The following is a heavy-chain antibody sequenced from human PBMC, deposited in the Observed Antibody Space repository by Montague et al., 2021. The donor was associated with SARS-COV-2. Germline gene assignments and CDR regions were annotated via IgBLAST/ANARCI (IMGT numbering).Heavy chain of an antibody. J-gene: IGHJ2*01. CDR3: ARTYGSGRGFDL. V-gene: IGHV2-70*11. CDR1: GFSLSTSGLC. CDR2: IDWDDDK. Sequence: PALVKPTQTLTLTCTFSGFSLSTSGLCVSWIRQPPGKALEWLARIDWDDDKYYSTSLKTRLTISKDTSKNQMVLTMTNMDPVDTATYYCARTYGSGRGFDLWGRGTLVTVSS. D-gene: IGHD3-10*01.